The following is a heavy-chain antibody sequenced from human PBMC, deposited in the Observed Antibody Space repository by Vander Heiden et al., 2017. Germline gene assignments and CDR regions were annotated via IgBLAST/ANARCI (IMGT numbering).Heavy chain of an antibody. J-gene: IGHJ5*02. CDR2: SIPIFGTA. D-gene: IGHD4-17*01. V-gene: IGHV1-69*18. CDR1: GGTFTSYA. Sequence: QVQLVQSGAEVKKPGSSVKVSCKASGGTFTSYAISWVRKAPVQGLEWMGRSIPIFGTANYAQKFQGRVTITADESTSTAYMELSSLRSDDTAVYYCARDQDYGGNPNWFDPWGQGTLVTVSS. CDR3: ARDQDYGGNPNWFDP.